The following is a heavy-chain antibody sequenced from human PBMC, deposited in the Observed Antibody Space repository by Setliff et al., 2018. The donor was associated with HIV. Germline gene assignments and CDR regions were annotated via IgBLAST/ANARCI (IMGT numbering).Heavy chain of an antibody. CDR1: GFTLSNYA. D-gene: IGHD3-22*01. V-gene: IGHV3-23*01. CDR3: AKELAASGLGYFDS. J-gene: IGHJ4*02. CDR2: ILSTGEGT. Sequence: GGSLRLSCAASGFTLSNYAMSWVRQAPGEGLEWVSAILSTGEGTFYADSVKGRFTISRDNSKNTVYLQMNSLRAEDTAEYYCAKELAASGLGYFDSWGRGILVTVSS.